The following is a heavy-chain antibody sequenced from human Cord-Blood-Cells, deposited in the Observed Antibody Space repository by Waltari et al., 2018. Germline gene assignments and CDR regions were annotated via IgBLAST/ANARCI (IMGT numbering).Heavy chain of an antibody. J-gene: IGHJ4*02. CDR1: GFTFGDFA. CDR2: IRSKAYGGTT. Sequence: EVQLVESGGGLVKPGRSLSLSCTASGFTFGDFAMSWFRQAPGKGLEWIVFIRSKAYGGTTEYAASVKGRFTISRDDSKSIAYLQMNSLKTEDTSVYYWTRDGLEWPFDYLGQGTLVTVSS. CDR3: TRDGLEWPFDY. D-gene: IGHD3-3*01. V-gene: IGHV3-49*05.